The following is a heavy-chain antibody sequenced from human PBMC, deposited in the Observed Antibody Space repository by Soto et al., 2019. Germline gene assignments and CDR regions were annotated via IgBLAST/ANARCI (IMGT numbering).Heavy chain of an antibody. CDR3: ARWNEIPRQNYYYYGMDV. D-gene: IGHD1-1*01. J-gene: IGHJ6*02. Sequence: GGSLRLSCAASGFTFSSYWMSWVRQAPGKGLEWVANIKQDGSEKYYVDSVKGRFTISRDNAKNSLYLQMNSLRAEDTAVYYCARWNEIPRQNYYYYGMDVWGQGTTVTVSS. CDR1: GFTFSSYW. CDR2: IKQDGSEK. V-gene: IGHV3-7*05.